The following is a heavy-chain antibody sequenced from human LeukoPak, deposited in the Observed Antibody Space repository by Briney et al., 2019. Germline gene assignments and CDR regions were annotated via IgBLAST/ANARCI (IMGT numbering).Heavy chain of an antibody. CDR3: ARARSYEIDY. J-gene: IGHJ4*02. CDR2: IGSAGDT. D-gene: IGHD1-26*01. Sequence: GGSLRLSCAGSGFTFSDYDMHWVRQTTGKGLEWVSAIGSAGDTYFLGSVKGRFTISRENAKNSLYLQMNSVRAGDTAVYYCARARSYEIDYWGQGTLVTVSS. CDR1: GFTFSDYD. V-gene: IGHV3-13*01.